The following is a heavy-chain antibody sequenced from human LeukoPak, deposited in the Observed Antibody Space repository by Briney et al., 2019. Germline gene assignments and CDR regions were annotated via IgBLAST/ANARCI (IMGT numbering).Heavy chain of an antibody. J-gene: IGHJ5*02. D-gene: IGHD3-16*01. Sequence: PSETLSLTCTVSGGSISSSSYYWGWIRQPPGRGLEWIGSIYYSGSTYYNPSLKSRVTISVDTSKNQFSLKLSSVTAAATAVYYCARGRLASSLISPFNWFDPWGQGTLVTVSS. CDR1: GGSISSSSYY. V-gene: IGHV4-39*07. CDR2: IYYSGST. CDR3: ARGRLASSLISPFNWFDP.